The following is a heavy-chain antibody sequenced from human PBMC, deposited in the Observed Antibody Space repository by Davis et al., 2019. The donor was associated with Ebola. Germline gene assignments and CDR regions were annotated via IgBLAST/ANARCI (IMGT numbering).Heavy chain of an antibody. D-gene: IGHD2-21*01. CDR2: IYYSGST. CDR3: ARDPGIVVVIYYGMDV. J-gene: IGHJ6*02. CDR1: GGSISSSSYY. V-gene: IGHV4-39*07. Sequence: GSLRLSCTVSGGSISSSSYYWGWIRQPPGKGLEWIGSIYYSGSTYYNPSLKSRVTISVDTSKNQFSLKLSSVTAADTAVYYCARDPGIVVVIYYGMDVWGQGTTVTVSS.